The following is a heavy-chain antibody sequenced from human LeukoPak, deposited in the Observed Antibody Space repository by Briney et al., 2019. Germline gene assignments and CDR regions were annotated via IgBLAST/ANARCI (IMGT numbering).Heavy chain of an antibody. CDR1: GGTFSSYA. J-gene: IGHJ3*02. CDR3: ARYHYVWGSYRQDDAFDI. D-gene: IGHD3-16*02. Sequence: ASVKVSCKASGGTFSSYAISWVRQAPGQGLEWMGGIIPIFGTANYAQKFQGRVTITADKSTSTAYMELRSLRSDDTAVYYCARYHYVWGSYRQDDAFDIWGQGTMVTVSS. V-gene: IGHV1-69*06. CDR2: IIPIFGTA.